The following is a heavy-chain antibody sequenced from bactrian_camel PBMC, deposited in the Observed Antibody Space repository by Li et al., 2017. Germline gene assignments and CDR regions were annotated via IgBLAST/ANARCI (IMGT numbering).Heavy chain of an antibody. CDR1: GVSGRYC. V-gene: IGHV3S1*01. CDR3: VRDIPEPFAY. Sequence: HVQLVESGGGSVQAGGSLKLSCVASGVSGRYCVGWVRQAPGKEREGVAAIWPGDTRKYYADSVKGRFTISQDHPKNTVYLQMNNLKPEDTAVYYCVRDIPEPFAYWGQGTQVT. CDR2: IWPGDTRK. J-gene: IGHJ6*01.